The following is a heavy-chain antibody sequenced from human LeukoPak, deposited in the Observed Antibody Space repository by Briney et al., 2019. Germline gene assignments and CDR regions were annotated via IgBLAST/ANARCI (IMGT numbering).Heavy chain of an antibody. CDR1: GFTFSSHG. J-gene: IGHJ4*02. Sequence: GGSLRLSCAPSGFTFSSHGMTWVRQAPGKRLRWVSAISGSGDSTQYADTVKGRFTISRDNAKNSLYLQMNSLNAEDTAVYCFARFYSNYQPADYWGQGTLVTGSS. V-gene: IGHV3-23*01. D-gene: IGHD4-11*01. CDR2: ISGSGDST. CDR3: ARFYSNYQPADY.